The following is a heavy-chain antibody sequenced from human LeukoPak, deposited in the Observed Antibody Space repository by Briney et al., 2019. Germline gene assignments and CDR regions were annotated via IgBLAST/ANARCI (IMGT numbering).Heavy chain of an antibody. CDR1: GGSISSSSYY. D-gene: IGHD3-22*01. Sequence: SETLSLTCTVSGGSISSSSYYWGWIRQPPGKGLEWIGSIYYSGSTNYNPSLKSRVTISVDTSKNQFSLNLSSLTAADTAVYYCARYYYDSSGYRIDYWGQGTLVTVSS. CDR2: IYYSGST. CDR3: ARYYYDSSGYRIDY. J-gene: IGHJ4*02. V-gene: IGHV4-39*07.